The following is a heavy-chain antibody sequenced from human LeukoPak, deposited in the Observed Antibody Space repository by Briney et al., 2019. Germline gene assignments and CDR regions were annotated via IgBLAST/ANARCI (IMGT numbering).Heavy chain of an antibody. D-gene: IGHD3-10*01. CDR1: GGSFSGYY. CDR2: INHSGST. CDR3: ARKSRVVVTMVRMDWFDP. V-gene: IGHV4-34*01. J-gene: IGHJ5*02. Sequence: SETLSLTCAVYGGSFSGYYWSWIRQPPGKGLKWIGEINHSGSTNYNPSLKSRVTISVDTSKNQFSLKLSSVAAAETAVYYCARKSRVVVTMVRMDWFDPWGQRTLVTVSS.